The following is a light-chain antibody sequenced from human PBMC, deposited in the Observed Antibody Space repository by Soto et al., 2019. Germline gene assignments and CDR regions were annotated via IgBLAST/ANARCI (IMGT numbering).Light chain of an antibody. V-gene: IGLV2-14*01. CDR2: DVT. CDR1: SSEVGGYNY. CDR3: SSYTISSTLYV. Sequence: QSVLTQPASVSGSPGQSITISCTGTSSEVGGYNYVSWYQQHPGKAPKLMIYDVTNRPSGVSNRFSGSKSGNTASLTISGLQAEDEADYYCSSYTISSTLYVFGTGTKVTVL. J-gene: IGLJ1*01.